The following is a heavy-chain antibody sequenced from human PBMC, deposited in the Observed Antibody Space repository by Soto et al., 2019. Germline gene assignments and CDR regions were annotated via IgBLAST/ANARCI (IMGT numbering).Heavy chain of an antibody. V-gene: IGHV4-59*12. CDR3: ARVGGITGTTSVGT. J-gene: IGHJ5*02. CDR1: GGSISGYY. D-gene: IGHD1-20*01. CDR2: MYNTGST. Sequence: SETLSLTCTVSGGSISGYYWSWIRQPPGKGLEWIGYMYNTGSTVYNPSFKSRVTISVDTSKNQFSLKLSSVTAADTAVYYCARVGGITGTTSVGTWGQGTLVTVSS.